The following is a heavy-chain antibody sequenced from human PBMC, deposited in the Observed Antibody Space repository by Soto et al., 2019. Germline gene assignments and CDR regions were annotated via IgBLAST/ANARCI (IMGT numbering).Heavy chain of an antibody. D-gene: IGHD2-2*01. J-gene: IGHJ4*02. Sequence: SETLSLTCTVSGGSISSSSYYWGWIRQPPGKGLEWIGSIYYSGSTYYNPSLKSRVTISVDTSKNQFSLKLSSVTAADTAVYYCARHEVVVVPAAIDYWGQGTLVTVS. CDR2: IYYSGST. CDR1: GGSISSSSYY. CDR3: ARHEVVVVPAAIDY. V-gene: IGHV4-39*01.